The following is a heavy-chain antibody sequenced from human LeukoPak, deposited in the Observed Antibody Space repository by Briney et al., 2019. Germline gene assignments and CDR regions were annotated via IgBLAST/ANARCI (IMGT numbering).Heavy chain of an antibody. Sequence: PGGSLRLSYAASGFTFSSYAMSCVRQAPGKGLEWVSGITGGGGTTAYADSVKGRFTISRDNSKNTLYLQMNSLRAEDTAVYYSASYRVYRGYDPLHNWGQGTLVTVSS. CDR1: GFTFSSYA. J-gene: IGHJ4*02. D-gene: IGHD5-12*01. CDR3: ASYRVYRGYDPLHN. CDR2: ITGGGGTT. V-gene: IGHV3-23*01.